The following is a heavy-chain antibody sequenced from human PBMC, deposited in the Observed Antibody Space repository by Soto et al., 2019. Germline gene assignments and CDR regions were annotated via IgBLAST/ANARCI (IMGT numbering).Heavy chain of an antibody. CDR2: IYHSGST. Sequence: TSDTLYLTCAVSGGSISSGGYSWSWIRQPPGKGLEWIGYIYHSGSTYYNPSLKSRVTISVDRSKNQFSLKLSSVTAADTAVYYCARASNYYDSSGYQYYFDYWGQGTLVTVSS. CDR1: GGSISSGGYS. D-gene: IGHD3-22*01. V-gene: IGHV4-30-2*01. CDR3: ARASNYYDSSGYQYYFDY. J-gene: IGHJ4*02.